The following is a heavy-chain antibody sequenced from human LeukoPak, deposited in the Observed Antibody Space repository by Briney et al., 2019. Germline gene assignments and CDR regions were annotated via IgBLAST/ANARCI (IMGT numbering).Heavy chain of an antibody. CDR1: GGSISSSSYY. Sequence: SSETLSLTCTVSGGSISSSSYYWGWIRQPPGKGLEWIGSIYYSRSTYYSPSLKSRVTISVDTSKNQFSLKLTSVTAADTAVYYCARRKGFGEGYFDSWGQGTLVTVSS. J-gene: IGHJ4*02. V-gene: IGHV4-39*01. D-gene: IGHD3-10*01. CDR2: IYYSRST. CDR3: ARRKGFGEGYFDS.